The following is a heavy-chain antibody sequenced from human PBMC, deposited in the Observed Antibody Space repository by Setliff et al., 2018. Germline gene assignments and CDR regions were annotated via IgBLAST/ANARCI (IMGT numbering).Heavy chain of an antibody. CDR3: ARGNYAYWYFDL. J-gene: IGHJ2*01. D-gene: IGHD1-7*01. CDR2: IYTRGST. V-gene: IGHV4-61*09. CDR1: GGSISTGSYF. Sequence: SETLSLTCTVSGGSISTGSYFWSWIRQPAGKGLEWIGHIYTRGSTTYNPSLKSRVTISVDTSKTQFSLKLNSMTTADTAVYYCARGNYAYWYFDLWGRGTLVTVSS.